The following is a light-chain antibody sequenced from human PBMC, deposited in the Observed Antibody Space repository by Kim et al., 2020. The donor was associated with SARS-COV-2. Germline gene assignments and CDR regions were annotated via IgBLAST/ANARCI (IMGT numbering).Light chain of an antibody. CDR2: AAS. V-gene: IGKV1-39*01. Sequence: DIQMTQSPSSLSASVGDTVTITCRASQTIDNFLNWYQQRPGKAPKLLIYAASTLHSGVSSRFSGTASGTDYTLTITSLQADDSAFYYCQQNYNTPCTFGLGTKLEI. CDR1: QTIDNF. J-gene: IGKJ2*02. CDR3: QQNYNTPCT.